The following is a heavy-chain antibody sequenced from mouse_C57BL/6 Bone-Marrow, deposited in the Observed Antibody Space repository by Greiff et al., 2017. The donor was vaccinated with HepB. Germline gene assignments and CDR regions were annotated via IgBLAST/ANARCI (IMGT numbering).Heavy chain of an antibody. CDR1: GYTFPGYG. CDR2: INPSNGAT. J-gene: IGHJ2*01. D-gene: IGHD2-5*01. Sequence: QVQLKQPGTELVKPGASVKISCKASGYTFPGYGMNGVKQSPGKGLEWIGIINPSNGATNYNKKFKGKATLTVDKSSSTAYMQLSSQTSEDSAVYYCVVTTNYWGQGTTLTVSS. CDR3: VVTTNY. V-gene: IGHV1-53*01.